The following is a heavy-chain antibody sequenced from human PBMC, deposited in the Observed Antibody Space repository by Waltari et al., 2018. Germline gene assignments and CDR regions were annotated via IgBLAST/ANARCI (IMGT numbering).Heavy chain of an antibody. D-gene: IGHD2-21*01. CDR1: GGTFSSYA. Sequence: QVQLVQSGAEVKKPGSSVKVSCKASGGTFSSYAISWVRQAPGQGLEWMGGIIPILGIANYAQKFQGRVTITADESTSTAYMELSSLRSEDTAVYYCARGRNCGGDCYQRYFDYWGQGTLVTVSS. J-gene: IGHJ4*02. V-gene: IGHV1-69*04. CDR2: IIPILGIA. CDR3: ARGRNCGGDCYQRYFDY.